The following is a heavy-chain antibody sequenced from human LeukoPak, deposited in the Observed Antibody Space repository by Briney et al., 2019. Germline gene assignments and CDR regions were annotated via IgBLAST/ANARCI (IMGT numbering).Heavy chain of an antibody. V-gene: IGHV3-21*01. J-gene: IGHJ6*02. CDR1: GFTFSSYS. Sequence: GGSLRLSCAASGFTFSSYSMNWVRQAPGKGLEWVSSISSSSSYIYYADSVKGRFTISRDNAKNSLYLQMNSLRAEDTAVYYCARDSVRGYFDRRTSEGHGYYGMHVWGQGPTVTVSS. D-gene: IGHD3-9*01. CDR3: ARDSVRGYFDRRTSEGHGYYGMHV. CDR2: ISSSSSYI.